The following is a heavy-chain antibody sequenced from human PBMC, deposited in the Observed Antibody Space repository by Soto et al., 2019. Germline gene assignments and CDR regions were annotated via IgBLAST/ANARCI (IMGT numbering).Heavy chain of an antibody. D-gene: IGHD2-21*01. CDR1: GFTFNTYD. V-gene: IGHV3-21*01. CDR3: VRSGTARLLRHSWFDT. CDR2: ITTSSAYI. J-gene: IGHJ5*02. Sequence: EVQLVESGGGLVKPGGSLRLSCAASGFTFNTYDMNWVRQAPGKGLEWVSSITTSSAYIYYADSLKGRITNSRDNAKNSPFLQMNSLRAEDTAVYYCVRSGTARLLRHSWFDTWGQGTLVTVSS.